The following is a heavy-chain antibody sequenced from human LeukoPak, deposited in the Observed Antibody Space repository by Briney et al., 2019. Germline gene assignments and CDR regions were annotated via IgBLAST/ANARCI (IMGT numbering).Heavy chain of an antibody. CDR1: GFTFSSYG. D-gene: IGHD2-2*01. CDR2: IRYDGSNK. CDR3: AKLYCSSTSCYWDYYYYMDV. J-gene: IGHJ6*03. Sequence: GGSLRLSCAASGFTFSSYGMHWVRQAPGKGLEWVAFIRYDGSNKYYADSVKGRFTISRDNSKNTLYLQMNSLRAEDTAVYYCAKLYCSSTSCYWDYYYYMDVWGKGTTVTVAS. V-gene: IGHV3-30*02.